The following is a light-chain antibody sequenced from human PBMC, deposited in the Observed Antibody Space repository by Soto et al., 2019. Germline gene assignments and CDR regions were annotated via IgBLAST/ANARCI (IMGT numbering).Light chain of an antibody. CDR2: GAS. CDR1: QGVAGSY. V-gene: IGKV3-20*01. CDR3: QQYGSSPPIT. J-gene: IGKJ5*01. Sequence: EIVLTQSPGTLSLSPGGRATLSCRASQGVAGSYLAWYQQKPGQAPRLLIYGASSRATGIPDRFSGSGSGTDFTLTISRLEPEDFAVYYCQQYGSSPPITFGQGTQLEIK.